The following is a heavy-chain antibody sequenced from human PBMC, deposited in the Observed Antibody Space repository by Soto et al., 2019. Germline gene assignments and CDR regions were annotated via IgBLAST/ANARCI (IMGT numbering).Heavy chain of an antibody. CDR1: GYTFVNYG. CDR3: ARDRSNHDY. J-gene: IGHJ4*02. CDR2: ISSHNRNT. Sequence: QVQLVQSGAEVKKPGASVKVSCKASGYTFVNYGISWVRQAPGQGLEWMGWISSHNRNTNYAQNFQGRVTMTMDTSTSIAYMELRSLTSDDTAMYYCARDRSNHDYWGQGTLVTVSS. V-gene: IGHV1-18*04.